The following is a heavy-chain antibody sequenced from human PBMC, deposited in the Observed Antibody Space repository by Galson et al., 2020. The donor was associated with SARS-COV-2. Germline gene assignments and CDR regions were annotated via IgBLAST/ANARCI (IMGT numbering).Heavy chain of an antibody. D-gene: IGHD6-19*01. Sequence: GESLKISCAVSGFTFSSYVMHWVRQAPGKGLEWVAVISKDGGNKYYADSVKGRFTISRDNSKNTLYVQVNSLRAEDTAVYYCAREYGSGWVYFDYWGQGTLVTVSS. J-gene: IGHJ4*02. CDR1: GFTFSSYV. CDR2: ISKDGGNK. CDR3: AREYGSGWVYFDY. V-gene: IGHV3-30*03.